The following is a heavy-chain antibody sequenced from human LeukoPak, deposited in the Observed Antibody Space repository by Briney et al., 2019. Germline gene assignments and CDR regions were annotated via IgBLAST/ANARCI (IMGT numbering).Heavy chain of an antibody. CDR2: IKQDGSEK. Sequence: PGGSLRLSCAAPEFTFSRYWMSWVRQAPGKGLEWVANIKQDGSEKYYVDSVKGRFTISRDNAKNALYLQINSLRAEDTALYYCARDSWGDFWSGGYFDNWGQGTLVTVSS. V-gene: IGHV3-7*01. CDR3: ARDSWGDFWSGGYFDN. J-gene: IGHJ4*02. CDR1: EFTFSRYW. D-gene: IGHD3-3*01.